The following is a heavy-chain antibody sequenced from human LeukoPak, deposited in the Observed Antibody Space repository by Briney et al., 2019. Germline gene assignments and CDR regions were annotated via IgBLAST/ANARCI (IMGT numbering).Heavy chain of an antibody. V-gene: IGHV3-48*01. Sequence: GGSLRLSCAASGFTFSSYSMNWVRQAPGKGLEWVSYISSSSSTIYYADSVKGRFTISRDNAKNSLYLQMNSLRAEDTAVYYCASDSSGWYHHIDYWGQGTLVTVSS. D-gene: IGHD6-19*01. CDR3: ASDSSGWYHHIDY. CDR2: ISSSSSTI. CDR1: GFTFSSYS. J-gene: IGHJ4*02.